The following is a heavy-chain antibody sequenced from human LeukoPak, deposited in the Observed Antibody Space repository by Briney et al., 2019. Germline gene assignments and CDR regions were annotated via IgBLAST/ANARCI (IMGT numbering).Heavy chain of an antibody. CDR1: GYTFTSSL. V-gene: IGHV5-51*01. CDR2: IYPGDSET. D-gene: IGHD6-13*01. J-gene: IGHJ5*01. CDR3: ARAAGRGGPGYRNNCFDS. Sequence: GESLKISCKGSGYTFTSSLIAWVRQMPGKGLGWIGIIYPGDSETIYSPSFQGQVTISAHKSISTTYLHCSSPASSDTARYYLARAAGRGGPGYRNNCFDSWGQGTLVTVSS.